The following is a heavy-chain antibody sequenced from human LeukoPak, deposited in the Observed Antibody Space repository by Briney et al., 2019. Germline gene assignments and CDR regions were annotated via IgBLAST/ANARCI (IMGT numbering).Heavy chain of an antibody. D-gene: IGHD3-22*01. CDR1: GGSISSGDYH. J-gene: IGHJ6*02. CDR2: IYYSGST. Sequence: SETLSLTCTVSGGSISSGDYHWSWIRQPPGKGLEWIGYIYYSGSTNYNPSLKSRVTISVDTSKNQFSLKLSSVTAADTAVYYCARTRDRSGQYYYYYYGMDVWGQGTTVTVSS. V-gene: IGHV4-30-4*01. CDR3: ARTRDRSGQYYYYYYGMDV.